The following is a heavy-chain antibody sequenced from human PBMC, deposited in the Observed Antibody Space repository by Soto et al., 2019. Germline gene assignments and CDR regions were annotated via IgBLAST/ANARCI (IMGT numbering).Heavy chain of an antibody. CDR2: VNPKSGNT. CDR3: AIEPVGEDYLDV. D-gene: IGHD1-26*01. V-gene: IGHV1-8*01. CDR1: GYAFTSYE. J-gene: IGHJ6*03. Sequence: QVQLVQSGAEVKKPGASVKVSCKASGYAFTSYEINWVRQAPGQGLEWMGWVNPKSGNTGYAQKFQGRVTMTRDNSITTAYMELTSLTSEATAGYYCAIEPVGEDYLDVWGKGTAVTVSS.